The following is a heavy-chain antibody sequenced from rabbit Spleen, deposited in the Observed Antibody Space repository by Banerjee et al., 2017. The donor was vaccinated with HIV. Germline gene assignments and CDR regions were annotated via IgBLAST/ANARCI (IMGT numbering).Heavy chain of an antibody. V-gene: IGHV1S45*01. CDR3: ARYYIFYGMDL. D-gene: IGHD4-1*01. CDR1: GFSFSNKAV. CDR2: INAITGKA. Sequence: QEQLKESGGGLVQPGGSLKLSCTASGFSFSNKAVMCWVRQAPGKGLEWIACINAITGKAVYANWAKGRFTISKTSSTTVTLQMNSLTAADTATYFCARYYIFYGMDLWGPGTLVTVS. J-gene: IGHJ6*01.